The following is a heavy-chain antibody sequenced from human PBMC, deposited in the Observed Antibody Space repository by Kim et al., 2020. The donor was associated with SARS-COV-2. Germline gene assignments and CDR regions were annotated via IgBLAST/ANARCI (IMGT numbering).Heavy chain of an antibody. D-gene: IGHD2-2*03. CDR3: AVDIVL. V-gene: IGHV3-48*02. J-gene: IGHJ4*02. Sequence: SRSSSIYYASYVKGRFTSSRDNAKNSLYLQMNSLREEDTAVYYCAVDIVLWGQGTLVTVSS. CDR2: SRSSSI.